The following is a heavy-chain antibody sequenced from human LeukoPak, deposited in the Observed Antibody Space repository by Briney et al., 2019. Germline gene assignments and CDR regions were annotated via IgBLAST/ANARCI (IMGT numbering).Heavy chain of an antibody. V-gene: IGHV3-66*01. D-gene: IGHD5-24*01. Sequence: GGSLRLSCAASGFTVSSNYMSWVRQAPGKGLEWGSSIYSGGSTYYTDPVKGRFTISRDNSKNTLYLQMNRLRAEDTAVYYCARDLAGYNSFDYWGQGTLVTVSS. J-gene: IGHJ4*02. CDR1: GFTVSSNY. CDR2: IYSGGST. CDR3: ARDLAGYNSFDY.